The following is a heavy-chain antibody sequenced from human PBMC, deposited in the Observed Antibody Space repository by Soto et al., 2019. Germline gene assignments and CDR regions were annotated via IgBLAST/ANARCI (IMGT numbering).Heavy chain of an antibody. V-gene: IGHV3-33*01. CDR1: GFTFSSYG. D-gene: IGHD2-15*01. J-gene: IGHJ5*02. CDR3: ARGHTEYCSGGSCYWFDP. Sequence: GGSLRLSCAASGFTFSSYGMHWVRQAPGKGLEWVAVIWYDGSNKYYADSVKGRFTISRDNSKNTLYLQMNSLRAEDTAVYYCARGHTEYCSGGSCYWFDPWGQGTLVTVSS. CDR2: IWYDGSNK.